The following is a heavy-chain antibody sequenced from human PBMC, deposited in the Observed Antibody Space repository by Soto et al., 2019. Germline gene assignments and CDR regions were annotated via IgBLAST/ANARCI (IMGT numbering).Heavy chain of an antibody. CDR3: ARGPSSLTRFDY. CDR2: IWYDGSNK. V-gene: IGHV3-33*01. J-gene: IGHJ4*02. Sequence: GSLRLSCAASGFTFSSYGMHWVRQAPGKGLEWVAVIWYDGSNKYYADSVKGRFTISRDNSKITLYLQMHSLRAEDTAVYYCARGPSSLTRFDYWGQGTLVTVSS. CDR1: GFTFSSYG. D-gene: IGHD2-2*01.